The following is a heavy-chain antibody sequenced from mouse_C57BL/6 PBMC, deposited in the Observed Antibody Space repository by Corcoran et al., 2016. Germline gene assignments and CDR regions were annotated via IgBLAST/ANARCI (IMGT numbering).Heavy chain of an antibody. V-gene: IGHV9-3*01. J-gene: IGHJ4*01. CDR2: INTYSGVP. D-gene: IGHD2-4*01. Sequence: QIQLVQSGPELKKPGETVKISCKASGYTFTTYGMSWVKQAPGKGLKWMGWINTYSGVPTYADDFKGRFAFSLETSASTAYLQINNPKNEDTATYFCARSYYDYDRDYAMDYWGQGTSVTVSS. CDR3: ARSYYDYDRDYAMDY. CDR1: GYTFTTYG.